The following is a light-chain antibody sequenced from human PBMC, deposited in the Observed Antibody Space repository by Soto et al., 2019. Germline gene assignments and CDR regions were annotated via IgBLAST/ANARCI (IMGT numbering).Light chain of an antibody. CDR3: QKYNNGPPAT. CDR2: AAS. J-gene: IGKJ3*01. V-gene: IGKV1-27*01. Sequence: DIPMTQSPSSLSASVGDRVTITCRASQNINNYLAWYQQKPGNAPKLLIYAASTLQSGVPSRFSGGGSGTDFTLTISSLQPEDVATYSCQKYNNGPPATFGPGTEV. CDR1: QNINNY.